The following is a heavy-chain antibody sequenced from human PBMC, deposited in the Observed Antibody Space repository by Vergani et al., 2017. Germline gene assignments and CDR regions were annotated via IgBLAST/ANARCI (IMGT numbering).Heavy chain of an antibody. Sequence: QVQLVQSGAEVKKPGASVKVSCKASGYTFTGYYMHWVRQAPGQGLEWMGWINPIFGTANYAQKFQGRVTITADESTSTAYMELSSLRSEDTAVYYCARARLPLNSYYYYYYYMDVWGKXP. CDR1: GYTFTGYY. J-gene: IGHJ6*03. CDR3: ARARLPLNSYYYYYYYMDV. V-gene: IGHV1-69*01. CDR2: INPIFGTA. D-gene: IGHD4-11*01.